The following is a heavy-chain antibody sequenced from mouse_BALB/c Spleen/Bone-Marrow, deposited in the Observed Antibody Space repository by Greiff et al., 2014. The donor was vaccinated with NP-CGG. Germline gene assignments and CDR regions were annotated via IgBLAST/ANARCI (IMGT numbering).Heavy chain of an antibody. CDR2: IDPANGST. CDR3: ARYYYGSSYFDY. J-gene: IGHJ2*01. D-gene: IGHD1-1*01. CDR1: GFNIKDTY. V-gene: IGHV14-3*02. Sequence: EVQLQQSGAELVKPGASVKLSCTASGFNIKDTYMHWVKQRPEQGLEWIGRIDPANGSTKYDPKFQGKATITADISSNTAYLQLSSLTSEDTAVYYCARYYYGSSYFDYWGQGTTLTVSS.